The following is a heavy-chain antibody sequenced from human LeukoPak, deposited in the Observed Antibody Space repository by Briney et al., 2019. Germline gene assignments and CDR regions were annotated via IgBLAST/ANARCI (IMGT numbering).Heavy chain of an antibody. D-gene: IGHD3-16*01. J-gene: IGHJ3*01. CDR2: IYYSGST. CDR3: ARRGNDAFDF. CDR1: GGSVSSGSYY. Sequence: SETLSLTCTVSGGSVSSGSYYWSWIRQPPGKGLEWIGYIYYSGSTNYNPSLKSRVTISVDTSKNQFSLNLSSVTAADTAVYYCARRGNDAFDFWGQGTMVTVSS. V-gene: IGHV4-61*01.